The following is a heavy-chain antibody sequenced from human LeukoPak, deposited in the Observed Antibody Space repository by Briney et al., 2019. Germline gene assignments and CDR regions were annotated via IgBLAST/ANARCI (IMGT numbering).Heavy chain of an antibody. Sequence: PSETLSLTCTVSGGSITSHYWSWIRQPPGKGLEWIGYIYYSGTTSYNPSLKSRVTISVDTSKNQFSLKVSSVTAADTAVYYCARDPGYCSSTSCYTWFDPWGQGTLVTVSS. D-gene: IGHD2-2*02. V-gene: IGHV4-59*11. J-gene: IGHJ5*02. CDR2: IYYSGTT. CDR3: ARDPGYCSSTSCYTWFDP. CDR1: GGSITSHY.